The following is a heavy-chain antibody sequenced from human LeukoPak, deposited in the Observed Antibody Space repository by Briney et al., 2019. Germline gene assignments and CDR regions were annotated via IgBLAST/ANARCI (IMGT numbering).Heavy chain of an antibody. CDR1: GFTFSSYG. D-gene: IGHD6-13*01. J-gene: IGHJ4*02. CDR2: IRYDGSNK. Sequence: GGSLRLSCAASGFTFSSYGMHWVRQAPGKWLEWVAFIRYDGSNKYYADSVKGRFTISRDNAKNSLYLQMNSLRAEDTAVYYCARVSYSSRDFDYWGQGTLVTVSS. CDR3: ARVSYSSRDFDY. V-gene: IGHV3-30*02.